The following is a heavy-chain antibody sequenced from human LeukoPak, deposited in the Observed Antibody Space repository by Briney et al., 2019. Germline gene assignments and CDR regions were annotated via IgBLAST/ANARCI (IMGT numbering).Heavy chain of an antibody. J-gene: IGHJ6*02. V-gene: IGHV3-48*04. D-gene: IGHD5-12*01. CDR1: GFTFSGHN. CDR3: AREGRYSGYDFAYYYGMDV. Sequence: GGSLRLSCAASGFTFSGHNMNWVRQAPGKGLEWISFVSISSGTIYYADSVKGRFTISRGNAKNSLYLQMNSLRAEDTAVYYCAREGRYSGYDFAYYYGMDVWGQGTTVTVSS. CDR2: VSISSGTI.